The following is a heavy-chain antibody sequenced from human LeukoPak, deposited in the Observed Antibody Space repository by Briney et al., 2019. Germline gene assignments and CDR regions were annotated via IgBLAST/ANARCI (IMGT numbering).Heavy chain of an antibody. CDR1: GYSISSGYY. J-gene: IGHJ4*02. D-gene: IGHD6-13*01. CDR3: PGSSWYEESFDY. V-gene: IGHV4-38-2*01. CDR2: IYHSGST. Sequence: SETLSLTCAVSGYSISSGYYCGWIRQPPGKGLEWIGSIYHSGSTYYNPSLKSRVTISVDTSKNQFSLKLSSVTAADTAVYYCPGSSWYEESFDYWGQGTLVTVSS.